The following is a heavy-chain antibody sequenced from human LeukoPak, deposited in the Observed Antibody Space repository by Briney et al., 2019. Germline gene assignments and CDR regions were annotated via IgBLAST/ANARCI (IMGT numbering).Heavy chain of an antibody. Sequence: PGGSLKLSCAASGFTFSGSAIHWVRQASGKGLEWVGRIRSKANSYATAYAASVKGRFTISRDDSKNTAYLQMNSLKTEDTAVYYCTRSSRLSGLLDPWGQGNLVTVSS. D-gene: IGHD5-12*01. CDR1: GFTFSGSA. J-gene: IGHJ5*02. CDR2: IRSKANSYAT. V-gene: IGHV3-73*01. CDR3: TRSSRLSGLLDP.